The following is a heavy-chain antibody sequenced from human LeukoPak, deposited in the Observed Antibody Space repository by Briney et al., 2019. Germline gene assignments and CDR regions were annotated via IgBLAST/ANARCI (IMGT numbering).Heavy chain of an antibody. Sequence: ASVKVSCKASGYTFTGYYMHWVRQAPGQGLEWMGWINPNSGGTNYAQKFQGRVTKTRDTSISTAYMELSRLRSDDTAAYYCAREGDYYGAGSYSDWFDPWGQGTLVTVSS. CDR3: AREGDYYGAGSYSDWFDP. D-gene: IGHD3-10*01. J-gene: IGHJ5*02. V-gene: IGHV1-2*02. CDR1: GYTFTGYY. CDR2: INPNSGGT.